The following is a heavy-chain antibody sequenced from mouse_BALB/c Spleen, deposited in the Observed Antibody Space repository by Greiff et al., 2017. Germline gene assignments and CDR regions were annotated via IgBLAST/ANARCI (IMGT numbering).Heavy chain of an antibody. J-gene: IGHJ4*01. CDR2: ISSGGSYT. CDR3: ARRDSHYAMDY. V-gene: IGHV5-9-3*01. Sequence: EVQLVESGGGLVKPGGSLKLSCAASGFTFSSYAMSWVRQTPEKRLEWVATISSGGSYTYYPDSVKGRFTISRDNAKNTLYLQMSTLRSEDTAMYYCARRDSHYAMDYWGQGTSVTVAS. CDR1: GFTFSSYA.